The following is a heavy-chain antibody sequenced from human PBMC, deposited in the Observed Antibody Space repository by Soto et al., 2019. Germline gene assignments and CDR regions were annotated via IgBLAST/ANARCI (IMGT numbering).Heavy chain of an antibody. CDR2: ISHDGSNQ. J-gene: IGHJ4*02. D-gene: IGHD6-25*01. CDR1: GFTLRSSG. V-gene: IGHV3-30*18. CDR3: AKDSSAAFDY. Sequence: GGSLRLSCVASGFTLRSSGMHWVRQAPSKGLEWVAVISHDGSNQFYAESVKGRFTISRDNSKNMLYLQMNSLRAEDSAVYFCAKDSSAAFDYWGQGTVVTVSS.